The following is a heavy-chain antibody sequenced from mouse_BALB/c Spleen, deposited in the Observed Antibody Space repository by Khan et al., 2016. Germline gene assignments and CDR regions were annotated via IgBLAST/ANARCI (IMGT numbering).Heavy chain of an antibody. CDR3: ARGYGNRAWFAY. CDR2: ISSGGGNT. J-gene: IGHJ3*01. CDR1: GFTFSSYT. Sequence: EVELVESGGGLVKPGGSLKLSCTASGFTFSSYTMSWVRQTPEKRLEWVATISSGGGNTHYPDSVKGRFTISSDNAKNNLYLQMSSLRSEDTALYYCARGYGNRAWFAYWCQGTRVTVSA. V-gene: IGHV5-9*03. D-gene: IGHD2-10*02.